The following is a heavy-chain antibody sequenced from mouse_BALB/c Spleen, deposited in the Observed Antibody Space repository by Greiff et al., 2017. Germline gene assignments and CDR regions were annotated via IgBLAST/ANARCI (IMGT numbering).Heavy chain of an antibody. CDR2: ISSGGST. CDR1: GFTFSSYA. Sequence: DVKLVESGGGSVKPGGSLKLSCAASGFTFSSYAMSWVRQTPEKRLEWVASISSGGSTYYPDSVKGRFTISRDNARNILYLQMSSLRSEDTAMYYCARGELGRIRSGYFDVWGAGTTVTVSS. D-gene: IGHD4-1*01. V-gene: IGHV5-6-5*01. CDR3: ARGELGRIRSGYFDV. J-gene: IGHJ1*01.